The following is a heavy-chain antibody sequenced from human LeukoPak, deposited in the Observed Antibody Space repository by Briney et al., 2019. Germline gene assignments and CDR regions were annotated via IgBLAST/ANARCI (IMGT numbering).Heavy chain of an antibody. CDR3: ARDLNWETY. CDR2: ISGSDGST. Sequence: GGSLRLSCAASGFSFRSYPMSWVRQAPGKGLEWVSTISGSDGSTYYADSVKGRFTISRDNAKNSLYLQMNSLRAEDTAVYYCARDLNWETYWGQGTLVSVSS. J-gene: IGHJ4*02. D-gene: IGHD7-27*01. V-gene: IGHV3-23*01. CDR1: GFSFRSYP.